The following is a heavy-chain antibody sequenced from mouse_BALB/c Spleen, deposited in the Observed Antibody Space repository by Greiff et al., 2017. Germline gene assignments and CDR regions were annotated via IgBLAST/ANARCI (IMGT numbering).Heavy chain of an antibody. V-gene: IGHV5-4*02. Sequence: EVQLVESGGGLVKPGGSLKLSCAASGFTFSSYTMSWVRQTPEKRLEWVATISDGGSYTYYPDSVKGRFTISRDNAKNNLYLQMSSLKSEDTAMYYCARGGNYGSYWGQGTLVTVSA. D-gene: IGHD2-1*01. CDR1: GFTFSSYT. J-gene: IGHJ3*01. CDR2: ISDGGSYT. CDR3: ARGGNYGSY.